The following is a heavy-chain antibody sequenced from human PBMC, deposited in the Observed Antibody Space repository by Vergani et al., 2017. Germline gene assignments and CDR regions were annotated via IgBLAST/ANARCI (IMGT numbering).Heavy chain of an antibody. CDR3: ARGGWAAGTFYPFDP. V-gene: IGHV1-69*09. D-gene: IGHD6-13*01. CDR1: GYTFTSYY. J-gene: IGHJ5*02. CDR2: IIPILGIA. Sequence: QVQLVQSGAEVKKPGASVKVSCKASGYTFTSYYMHWVRQAPGQGLEWMGRIIPILGIANYAQKFQGRVTITADKSTSTAYMELSSLRSEDTAVYYCARGGWAAGTFYPFDPWGQGTLVTVSS.